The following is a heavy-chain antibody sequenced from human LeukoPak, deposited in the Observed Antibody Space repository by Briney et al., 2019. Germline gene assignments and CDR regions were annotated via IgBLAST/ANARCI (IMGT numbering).Heavy chain of an antibody. CDR3: AKGQFTPYYYMDV. CDR1: GFAFSSYA. Sequence: GGSLGLSCAASGFAFSSYAMTWVRQGPGKGLEWVSSITISGLSTYYADSVKGRFTISRDNSKNTLYLQMNSLRPEDTAVYFCAKGQFTPYYYMDVWGKGTTVTVSS. V-gene: IGHV3-23*01. J-gene: IGHJ6*03. D-gene: IGHD5-24*01. CDR2: ITISGLST.